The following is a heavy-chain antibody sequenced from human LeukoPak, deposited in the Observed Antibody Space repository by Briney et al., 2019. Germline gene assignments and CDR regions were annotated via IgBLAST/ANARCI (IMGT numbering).Heavy chain of an antibody. J-gene: IGHJ4*02. CDR3: ARASYSYDISGWVPFDY. CDR2: IYTSGST. V-gene: IGHV4-4*07. D-gene: IGHD3-22*01. Sequence: SETLSLTCTVSGGSISSYYWSWIRQPAGKGLEWVGRIYTSGSTNYNPSLKSRVTMSVDTSKNQFSLKLTSVTAADTAVYYCARASYSYDISGWVPFDYWGQGTLVTVSS. CDR1: GGSISSYY.